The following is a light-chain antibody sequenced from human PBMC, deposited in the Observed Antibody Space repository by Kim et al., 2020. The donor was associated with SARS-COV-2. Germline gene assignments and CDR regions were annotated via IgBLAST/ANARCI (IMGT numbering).Light chain of an antibody. J-gene: IGLJ3*02. Sequence: ALGQTVRITCQGDSLRTYYAGWFQQKPGQAPVLVFYGKDNRPSGIPDRFSGSSSGNTASLTITGAQAEDEADYYCKSRDSSGNRGVLGGGTKLTVL. CDR1: SLRTYY. V-gene: IGLV3-19*01. CDR3: KSRDSSGNRGV. CDR2: GKD.